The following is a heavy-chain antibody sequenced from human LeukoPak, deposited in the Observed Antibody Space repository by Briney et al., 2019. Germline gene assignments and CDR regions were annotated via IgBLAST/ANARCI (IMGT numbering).Heavy chain of an antibody. CDR1: GGSISSYY. D-gene: IGHD6-19*01. V-gene: IGHV4-4*07. J-gene: IGHJ4*02. CDR3: ARDPAGYSSGWSSDY. Sequence: KPSETLSLICTVSGGSISSYYWSWTRQPAGKGLEWIGRIYTSGSTNYNPSLKSRVTMSVDTSKNQFSLKLSSVTAADTAVYYCARDPAGYSSGWSSDYWGQGTLVTVSS. CDR2: IYTSGST.